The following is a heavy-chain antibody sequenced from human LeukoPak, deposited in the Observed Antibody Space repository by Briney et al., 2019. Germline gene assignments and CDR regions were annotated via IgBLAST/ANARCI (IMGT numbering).Heavy chain of an antibody. Sequence: PGGSLRLSCAASGFTVSSNYMSWVRQAPGKGLEWVSVIYSGRGTNYADSVKGRFTISRDNSKNTLYLQMNSLRAEDTAVYYCAASVLLLGAQDYWGQGTLVTVSS. J-gene: IGHJ4*02. D-gene: IGHD2/OR15-2a*01. CDR2: IYSGRGT. CDR3: AASVLLLGAQDY. V-gene: IGHV3-66*01. CDR1: GFTVSSNY.